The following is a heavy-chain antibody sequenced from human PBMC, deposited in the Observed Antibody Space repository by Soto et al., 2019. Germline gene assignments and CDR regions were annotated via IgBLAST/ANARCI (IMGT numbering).Heavy chain of an antibody. CDR1: GYTFTSYD. CDR2: MNPNSGNT. D-gene: IGHD3-22*01. Sequence: ASVKVSCKASGYTFTSYDINWVRQATGQGLEWMGWMNPNSGNTGYAQKFQGRVTMTRNTSISTAYMELSSLRSEDTAVYYCARQFGYYDSSGYYPNWFDPWGQGTLVTVSS. J-gene: IGHJ5*02. V-gene: IGHV1-8*01. CDR3: ARQFGYYDSSGYYPNWFDP.